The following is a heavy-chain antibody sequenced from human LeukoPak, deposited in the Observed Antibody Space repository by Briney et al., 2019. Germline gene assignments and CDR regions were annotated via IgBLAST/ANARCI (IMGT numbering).Heavy chain of an antibody. V-gene: IGHV1-46*01. Sequence: GASVKVSCKASGYTFTSYYMRWVRQAPGQGLEWMGIINPSGGSTSYAQKFQGRVTMTRDMSTSTVYMELSSLRSEDTAVYYCARGTWGDYYYYYMDVWGKGTTVTVSS. CDR1: GYTFTSYY. J-gene: IGHJ6*03. CDR2: INPSGGST. D-gene: IGHD3-16*01. CDR3: ARGTWGDYYYYYMDV.